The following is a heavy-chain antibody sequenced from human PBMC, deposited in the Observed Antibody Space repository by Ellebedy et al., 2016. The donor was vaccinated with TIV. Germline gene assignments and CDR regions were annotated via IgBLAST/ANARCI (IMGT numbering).Heavy chain of an antibody. J-gene: IGHJ5*02. CDR2: FDPEDGET. CDR1: GYTLTELS. D-gene: IGHD3-10*01. Sequence: ASVKVSCKVSGYTLTELSMHWVRQAPGKGLEWMGGFDPEDGETIYAQKFQGRVTMTEDTSTDTAYMELSSLRSEDTAVYYCATDSLITMVRGMTFDPWGQGTLVTVSS. CDR3: ATDSLITMVRGMTFDP. V-gene: IGHV1-24*01.